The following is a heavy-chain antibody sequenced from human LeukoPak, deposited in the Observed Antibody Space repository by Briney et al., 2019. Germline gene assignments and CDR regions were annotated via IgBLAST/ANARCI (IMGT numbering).Heavy chain of an antibody. Sequence: ASVKVSCKASGYTFTGYFMHWVRQAPGQGLEWMGWINPNSGGTNYAQEFQGRVTMTRDTSISTAYMELSRLRSDGTAVYYCARGGIQLWFLVDYWGQGTLVTVSS. J-gene: IGHJ4*02. CDR2: INPNSGGT. V-gene: IGHV1-2*02. D-gene: IGHD5-18*01. CDR1: GYTFTGYF. CDR3: ARGGIQLWFLVDY.